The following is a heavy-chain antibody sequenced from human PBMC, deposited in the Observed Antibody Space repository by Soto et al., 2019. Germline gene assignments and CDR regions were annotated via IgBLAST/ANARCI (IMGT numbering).Heavy chain of an antibody. CDR1: GFTFSGYT. V-gene: IGHV3-33*01. CDR2: IWFDGSNK. CDR3: ARDMGYHYAHPFDY. D-gene: IGHD3-22*01. J-gene: IGHJ4*02. Sequence: GGSLRLSGAASGFTFSGYTIHWVRQAPCKGLEWLALIWFDGSNKYYADSVKGRFTISRDNAKNTLYLQMNTLRAEDTAVYYCARDMGYHYAHPFDYCGQGTLITVSS.